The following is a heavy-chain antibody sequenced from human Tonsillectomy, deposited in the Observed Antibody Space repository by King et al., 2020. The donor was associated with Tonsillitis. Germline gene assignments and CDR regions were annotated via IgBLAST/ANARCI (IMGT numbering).Heavy chain of an antibody. Sequence: QLVQSGGGVVQPWRSLRLSCAASEFTFSRYGMHWVRQAPGKGLEGVAVISYDETIKKFGEAVKGRFTISRDNSKNTLYLQMSSLRAEDTAVYYCVKDGVHIGSFFDYWGQGTLVIVSS. CDR3: VKDGVHIGSFFDY. V-gene: IGHV3-30*18. CDR2: ISYDETIK. D-gene: IGHD2-8*01. J-gene: IGHJ4*02. CDR1: EFTFSRYG.